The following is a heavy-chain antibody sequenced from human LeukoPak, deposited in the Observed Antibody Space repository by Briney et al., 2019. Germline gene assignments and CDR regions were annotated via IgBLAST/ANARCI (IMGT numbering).Heavy chain of an antibody. J-gene: IGHJ4*02. D-gene: IGHD6-13*01. CDR2: INPNSGGT. CDR3: ARHSSWYPNDH. V-gene: IGHV1-2*02. CDR1: GYTFTGYY. Sequence: AASVKVSCKASGYTFTGYYMHWVRQAPGQGLEWMGWINPNSGGTNYAQKFQGRVTMTRDTSLSTAYMELSSLRSDDTAVYYCARHSSWYPNDHWGQGTLVTVSS.